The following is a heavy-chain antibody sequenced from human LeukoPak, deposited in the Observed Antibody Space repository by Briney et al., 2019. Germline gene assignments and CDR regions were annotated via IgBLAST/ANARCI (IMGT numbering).Heavy chain of an antibody. D-gene: IGHD6-13*01. J-gene: IGHJ4*02. Sequence: SETLSLTCTVSGGSISSSSYYWGWIRQPPGKGLEWIGSIYYSGSTYYNPSLKSRVTISVDTSKNQFSLKLSSVTAADTAVYYCARQFPAYSSSSGDYWGQGTLVTVSS. CDR2: IYYSGST. V-gene: IGHV4-39*01. CDR1: GGSISSSSYY. CDR3: ARQFPAYSSSSGDY.